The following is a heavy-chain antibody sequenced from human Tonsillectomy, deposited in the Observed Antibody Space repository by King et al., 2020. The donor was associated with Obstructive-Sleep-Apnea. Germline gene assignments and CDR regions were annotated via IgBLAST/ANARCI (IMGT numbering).Heavy chain of an antibody. Sequence: VQLQESGPGLVKPSGTLSLTCAVSGGSISSSNWWSWVRQPPGKGLEWIGEIYHSGSTNYNPSLKSRVTISVDKSKSQFSLKLSSVTAADTAVYYCAREGGHYYGSGSQSMDVWGQGTTVTVSS. CDR3: AREGGHYYGSGSQSMDV. CDR2: IYHSGST. J-gene: IGHJ6*02. D-gene: IGHD3-10*01. CDR1: GGSISSSNW. V-gene: IGHV4-4*02.